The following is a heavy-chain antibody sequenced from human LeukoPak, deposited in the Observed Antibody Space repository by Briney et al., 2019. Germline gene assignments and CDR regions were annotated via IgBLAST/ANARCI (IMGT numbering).Heavy chain of an antibody. J-gene: IGHJ6*04. Sequence: SETLSLNCAGYSVSFSGYYWSWIRHAPGKELEWIGEINHSGSTNYNPSLKSRVTISVDTSKNQFSLKLSSVTAADTAVYYGARVITMVRGVIRYGMDVWGKGTTITVSS. CDR1: SVSFSGYY. D-gene: IGHD3-10*01. CDR2: INHSGST. V-gene: IGHV4-34*01. CDR3: ARVITMVRGVIRYGMDV.